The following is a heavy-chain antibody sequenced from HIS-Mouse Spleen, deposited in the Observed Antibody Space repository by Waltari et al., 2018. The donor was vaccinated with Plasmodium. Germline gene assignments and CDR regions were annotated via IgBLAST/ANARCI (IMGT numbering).Heavy chain of an antibody. CDR1: GGSFRGYS. Sequence: QVQLQQWGAGLLKPSETLSLTCAVYGGSFRGYSWSGIRQPPGKGLEWIGEINHSGSTNYNPSLKSRVTISVDTSKNQFSLKLSSVTAADTAVYYCARGLRGHYWYFDLWGRGTLVTVSS. D-gene: IGHD3-10*01. CDR2: INHSGST. CDR3: ARGLRGHYWYFDL. J-gene: IGHJ2*01. V-gene: IGHV4-34*01.